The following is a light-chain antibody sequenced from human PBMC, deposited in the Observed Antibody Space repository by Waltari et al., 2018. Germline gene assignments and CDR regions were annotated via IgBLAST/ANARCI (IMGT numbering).Light chain of an antibody. CDR1: SSDVGGYNY. CDR2: DVT. V-gene: IGLV2-11*01. Sequence: QSALTQPRSVSGSPGQSVAISCTGTSSDVGGYNYVSWYQQHPGKAPKRMIYDVTERPSGVPGRFSGSKSGNTASLTVSGLQAEDEADYYCCSFAAGDAYVFGTGTKVSVL. CDR3: CSFAAGDAYV. J-gene: IGLJ1*01.